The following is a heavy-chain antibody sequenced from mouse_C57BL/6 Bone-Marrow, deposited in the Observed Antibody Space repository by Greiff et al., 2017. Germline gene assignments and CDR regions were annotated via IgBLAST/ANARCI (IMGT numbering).Heavy chain of an antibody. CDR1: GFTFSDAW. Sequence: EVHLVESGGGLVQPGGSLKLSCAASGFTFSDAWMDWVRQSPETGLEWVAEISNKANNHATYYAASVKGRFTIARYESKRRVYLRMNSLRAEDTGIYCCTRGAAWFAYWGQGTLVTVSA. V-gene: IGHV6-6*01. J-gene: IGHJ3*01. D-gene: IGHD6-1*01. CDR3: TRGAAWFAY. CDR2: ISNKANNHAT.